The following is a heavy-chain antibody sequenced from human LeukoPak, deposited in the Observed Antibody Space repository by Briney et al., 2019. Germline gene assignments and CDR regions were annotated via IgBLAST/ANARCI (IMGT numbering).Heavy chain of an antibody. Sequence: GASVKVSCKASGYTFTSYGISWVRQAPGQGLEWMGWISAYNGNTNYTQNLQGRDTMTTDTSTSTAYMELRSLRSDDTAVYCCASAGIAVAGTIFYFQHWGQGTLVTVSS. CDR2: ISAYNGNT. D-gene: IGHD6-19*01. J-gene: IGHJ1*01. CDR1: GYTFTSYG. V-gene: IGHV1-18*04. CDR3: ASAGIAVAGTIFYFQH.